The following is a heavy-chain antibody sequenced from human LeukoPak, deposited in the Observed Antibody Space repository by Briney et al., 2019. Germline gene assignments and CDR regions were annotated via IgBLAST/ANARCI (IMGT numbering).Heavy chain of an antibody. CDR3: TTELDVRPNHY. J-gene: IGHJ4*02. V-gene: IGHV3-15*01. Sequence: PGGSLRLSCAVSGFTFSNAWMSWVRQAPGKGLEWVGRIKSKSDGGTTDYAAPVKGRFTISRDDSKNTLYLQMNSLKSEDTAVYYCTTELDVRPNHYWGQGTLVTVSS. CDR2: IKSKSDGGTT. CDR1: GFTFSNAW. D-gene: IGHD1-14*01.